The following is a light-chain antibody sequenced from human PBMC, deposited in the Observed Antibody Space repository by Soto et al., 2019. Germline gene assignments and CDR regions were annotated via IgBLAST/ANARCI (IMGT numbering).Light chain of an antibody. CDR2: DAS. V-gene: IGKV3-20*01. CDR1: QSVTSNN. Sequence: EIVLTQSPATLSLSPGERATLSCRASQSVTSNNLAWYQQKPGQAPRLLIYDASNRATAIPDRFSGSGSGTDFTLTINRLEPEDLAVYHCQQYGASPQTFGQGTKVEIK. J-gene: IGKJ1*01. CDR3: QQYGASPQT.